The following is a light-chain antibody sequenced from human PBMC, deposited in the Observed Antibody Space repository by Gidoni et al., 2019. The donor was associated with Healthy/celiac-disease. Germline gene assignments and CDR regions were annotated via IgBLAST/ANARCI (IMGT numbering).Light chain of an antibody. CDR3: QQYDNLPSIT. Sequence: DIQMTQSPSSLSASVGDRVTITSQASQDISNYLNWYQQKPGKAPKLLIYDASNLETGVPSRFSGSGSGTDFTFTISSLQPEDIATYYCQQYDNLPSITFGQGTRLEIK. J-gene: IGKJ5*01. V-gene: IGKV1-33*01. CDR2: DAS. CDR1: QDISNY.